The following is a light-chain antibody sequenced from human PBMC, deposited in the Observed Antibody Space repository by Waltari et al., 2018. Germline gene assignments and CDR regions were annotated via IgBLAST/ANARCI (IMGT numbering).Light chain of an antibody. J-gene: IGKJ4*01. V-gene: IGKV3-15*01. CDR3: QQDNDWPPLT. CDR2: GAS. CDR1: QRVSRI. Sequence: EVVITQSTATLSVSPGETSTLSCRASQRVSRILAWYPQNPGQAPRLLIYGASTRATGIPARVSGSGSGTECTRAISCLQSEDLAVYFCQQDNDWPPLTSGGGTKLEIK.